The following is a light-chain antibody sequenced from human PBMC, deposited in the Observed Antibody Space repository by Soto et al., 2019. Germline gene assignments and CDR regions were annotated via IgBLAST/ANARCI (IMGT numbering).Light chain of an antibody. CDR2: ANN. J-gene: IGLJ1*01. CDR3: AAWDDSLNGYV. Sequence: QSVLTQPPSASGTPGQRVTISCSGCSSNIGSNTVNWYQQLPGTAPKLLIHANNQRPSGVPDRFSGSKSGTSASLAISWLQSEEADYYCAAWDDSLNGYVFGTGTKVSVL. V-gene: IGLV1-44*01. CDR1: SSNIGSNT.